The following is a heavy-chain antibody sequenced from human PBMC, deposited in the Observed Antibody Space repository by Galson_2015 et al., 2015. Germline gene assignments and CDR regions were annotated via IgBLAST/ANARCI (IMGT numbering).Heavy chain of an antibody. V-gene: IGHV3-23*01. Sequence: SLRLSCAASGFTFSNYAMIWVRQAPGKGLDWVSGISDSGGGTYYADSVKGRFTVSRDNFRNTVDLQMNSVRVEDTAVYYCAKVLSRLAHYWYGMDFWGQGTTVTVSS. CDR2: ISDSGGGT. CDR3: AKVLSRLAHYWYGMDF. D-gene: IGHD2-8*02. J-gene: IGHJ6*02. CDR1: GFTFSNYA.